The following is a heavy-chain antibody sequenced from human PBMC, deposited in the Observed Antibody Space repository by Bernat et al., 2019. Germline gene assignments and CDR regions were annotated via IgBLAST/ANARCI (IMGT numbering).Heavy chain of an antibody. J-gene: IGHJ4*02. V-gene: IGHV1-24*01. CDR3: ATDRPRIAVAGPTIFDY. D-gene: IGHD6-19*01. Sequence: QVQLVQSGAEVKKPGASVKVSCKVSGYTLTELSMHWVRQAPGKGLEWMGGFDPEDGETIYAQKFQGRVTMTGDTSTDTAYMELSSLRSEDTAVYYCATDRPRIAVAGPTIFDYWGQGTLVTVSS. CDR1: GYTLTELS. CDR2: FDPEDGET.